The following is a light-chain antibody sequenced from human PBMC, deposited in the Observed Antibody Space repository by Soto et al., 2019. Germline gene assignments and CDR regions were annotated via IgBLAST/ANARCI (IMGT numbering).Light chain of an antibody. CDR3: QQFYSYPFT. CDR2: GAS. CDR1: HGISNH. J-gene: IGKJ3*01. V-gene: IGKV1-9*01. Sequence: DIQLTQSPSFLSASVGARVTITRRASHGISNHFAWYQQKPGKAPTLMIFGASTLQSGFPSRFSGSQSETELTITINRLHPEDFATYYCQQFYSYPFTFGPGTKVDV.